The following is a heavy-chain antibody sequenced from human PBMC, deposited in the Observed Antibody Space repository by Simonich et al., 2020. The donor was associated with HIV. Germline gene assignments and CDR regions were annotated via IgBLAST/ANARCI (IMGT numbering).Heavy chain of an antibody. V-gene: IGHV4-34*01. CDR2: NNHNGST. J-gene: IGHJ4*02. D-gene: IGHD4-17*01. CDR1: GGSFSGYY. CDR3: ARRHPTTVTTPYFDY. Sequence: QVQLQQWGAGLLKPSETLSLTCAVYGGSFSGYYWSWIRHPPGKGLEWIGENNHNGSTNYNPSLKSRVTISVDTSKNQFSLKLSSVTAADTAVYYCARRHPTTVTTPYFDYWGQGTLVTVSS.